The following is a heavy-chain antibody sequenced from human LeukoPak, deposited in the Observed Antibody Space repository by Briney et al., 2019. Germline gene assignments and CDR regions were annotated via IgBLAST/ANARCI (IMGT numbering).Heavy chain of an antibody. CDR1: GFTFSSYW. D-gene: IGHD5-12*01. CDR2: INSDGSST. V-gene: IGHV3-74*01. Sequence: GGSLRLSCAASGFTFSSYWMHWVRQAPGKGLVWVSRINSDGSSTSYADSVKGRFTISRDNAKNSLYLQMNSLRAEDTAVYYCAREMGGYPSDYWGQGTLVTVSS. CDR3: AREMGGYPSDY. J-gene: IGHJ4*02.